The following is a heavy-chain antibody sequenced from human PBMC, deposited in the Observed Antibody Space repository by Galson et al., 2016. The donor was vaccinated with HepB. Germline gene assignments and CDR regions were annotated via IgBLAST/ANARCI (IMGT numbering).Heavy chain of an antibody. CDR2: TYYRSKWYN. Sequence: AISGDSVSSNSAAWHWIRQSPSRGLEWLGRTYYRSKWYNDYTVSVKGQITINPDTSKNQFSLQLNSVTPEDTAVYYCARQYGTYFAYWGRGTLVTVSS. J-gene: IGHJ4*02. CDR1: GDSVSSNSAA. D-gene: IGHD4-17*01. CDR3: ARQYGTYFAY. V-gene: IGHV6-1*01.